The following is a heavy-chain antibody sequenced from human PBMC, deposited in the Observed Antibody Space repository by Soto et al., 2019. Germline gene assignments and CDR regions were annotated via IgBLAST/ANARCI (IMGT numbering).Heavy chain of an antibody. V-gene: IGHV2-5*02. J-gene: IGHJ6*02. CDR2: IYWDDDE. D-gene: IGHD3-10*01. Sequence: KESGPTLVKPTQTLTLTCTFSGFSLNTGGVGVGWVRQPRGKAMEWLALIYWDDDERYRPSLRSRLNITKDTINNQVVLTMTNMDLEDTATYYCVRNWRYYGGDYYYGMDAWGQGTTVTVSS. CDR3: VRNWRYYGGDYYYGMDA. CDR1: GFSLNTGGVG.